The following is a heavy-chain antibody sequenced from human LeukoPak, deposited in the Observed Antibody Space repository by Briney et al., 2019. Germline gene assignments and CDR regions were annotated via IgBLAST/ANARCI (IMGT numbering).Heavy chain of an antibody. J-gene: IGHJ4*02. Sequence: GASVTVSCKASGYTFTAYFMHWVRQAPGQGLEWMGWINLDSGDTDYAQKFQGRVTMTRDTSISTAYMELSRLGSDDTAVYYCARRISDSTNWYFSYWGQGTLVTVSS. CDR1: GYTFTAYF. CDR3: ARRISDSTNWYFSY. CDR2: INLDSGDT. V-gene: IGHV1-2*02. D-gene: IGHD6-13*01.